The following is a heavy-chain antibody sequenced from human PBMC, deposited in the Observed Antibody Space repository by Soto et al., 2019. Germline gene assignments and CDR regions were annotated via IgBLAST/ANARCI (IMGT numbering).Heavy chain of an antibody. Sequence: SETLSLTCAVYGGSFSGYYWSWIRQPPGKGLEWIGEINHSGSTNYNPSLKSRVTISVDTSKNQFSLKLSSVTAADTAVYYCARSIPPPTQIVVVAAIGIDPWGQGTLVTVSS. CDR1: GGSFSGYY. CDR2: INHSGST. J-gene: IGHJ5*02. D-gene: IGHD2-15*01. V-gene: IGHV4-34*01. CDR3: ARSIPPPTQIVVVAAIGIDP.